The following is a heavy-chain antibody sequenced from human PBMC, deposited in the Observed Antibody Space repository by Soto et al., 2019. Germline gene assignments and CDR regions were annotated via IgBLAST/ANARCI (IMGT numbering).Heavy chain of an antibody. CDR3: ARDTGPSDDVWGSYRFDY. CDR2: ISAYNGNT. J-gene: IGHJ4*02. V-gene: IGHV1-18*01. CDR1: GYTFTSYG. Sequence: QVQLVQSGAEVKKPGASVKVSCKASGYTFTSYGISWVRQAPGQGLEWMGWISAYNGNTNYAQKLQGRVSMTTDTSTSTAYVDLRSRRSDDTAVYYCARDTGPSDDVWGSYRFDYCGQGALVTVAS. D-gene: IGHD3-16*02.